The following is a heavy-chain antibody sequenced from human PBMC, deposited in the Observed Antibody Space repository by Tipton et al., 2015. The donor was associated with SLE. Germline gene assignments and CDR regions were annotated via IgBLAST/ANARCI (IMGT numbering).Heavy chain of an antibody. D-gene: IGHD6-6*01. J-gene: IGHJ4*02. CDR1: GYTFTGFY. Sequence: QSGPEVKKPGASVKVSCKASGYTFTGFYMQWVRQAPGQGLEWMGKVDPRGIDSKYAQKFQDRVTLTRHTSTNTVYMEMSSLTSDDTAVYYCARGGWYSSLSLGLFDYWGQGTLVTVSS. CDR3: ARGGWYSSLSLGLFDY. V-gene: IGHV1-46*01. CDR2: VDPRGIDS.